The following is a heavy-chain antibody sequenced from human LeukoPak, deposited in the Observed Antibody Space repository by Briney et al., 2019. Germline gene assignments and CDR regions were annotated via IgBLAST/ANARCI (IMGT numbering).Heavy chain of an antibody. D-gene: IGHD6-6*01. CDR2: IYYTGST. CDR3: ARHRAYSSSSPFDY. J-gene: IGHJ4*02. Sequence: PSETLSLTCSVSGCSISSLYWSWIRQPPGKGLVWIGYIYYTGSTNYNPSLKSRVTMFVDMSKNQFSLRLSSVTAADTAVYYCARHRAYSSSSPFDYWGQGTLVTVSS. V-gene: IGHV4-59*08. CDR1: GCSISSLY.